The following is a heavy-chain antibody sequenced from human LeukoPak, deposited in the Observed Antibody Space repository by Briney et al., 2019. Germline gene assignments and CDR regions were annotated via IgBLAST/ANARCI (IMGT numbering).Heavy chain of an antibody. CDR2: INRDGSVK. CDR3: ARDPGYSAFDL. CDR1: GFNFTPFL. Sequence: GGALRLPRAASGFNFTPFLMSWVRQTPAKGREFVANINRDGSVKNYVDSVKGRFTISRDNAKKSLFLELNSLRADDTAVFYCARDPGYSAFDLWGQGSLVTVSS. D-gene: IGHD5-12*01. J-gene: IGHJ4*02. V-gene: IGHV3-7*01.